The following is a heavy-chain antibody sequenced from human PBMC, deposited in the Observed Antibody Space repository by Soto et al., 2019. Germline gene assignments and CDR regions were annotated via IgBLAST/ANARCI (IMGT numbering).Heavy chain of an antibody. J-gene: IGHJ4*02. CDR3: ATYGQHLMDS. CDR1: GGSISSSNW. D-gene: IGHD4-17*01. V-gene: IGHV4-4*02. Sequence: SETLSLTCAVSGGSISSSNWWSWVRQPPGKGLEWIGYIYHSGSTYYADSVKGRFTISRDNSKNTVNLQMNSLRAEDTAVYYCATYGQHLMDSWGQGTLVTVSS. CDR2: IYHSGST.